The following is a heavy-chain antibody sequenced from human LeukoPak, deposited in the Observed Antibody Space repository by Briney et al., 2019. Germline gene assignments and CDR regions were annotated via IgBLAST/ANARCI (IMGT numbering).Heavy chain of an antibody. V-gene: IGHV4-59*01. D-gene: IGHD3-22*01. J-gene: IGHJ5*02. Sequence: SETLSLTCTVSGGSISSYYWSWIRQPPGKGLEWIGYIYYSGSTNYNPSLKSRVTISVDTSKNQFSLKLSSVTAADTAVYYCATGDYYDSSGFRFDPWGQGTLVTVSS. CDR2: IYYSGST. CDR1: GGSISSYY. CDR3: ATGDYYDSSGFRFDP.